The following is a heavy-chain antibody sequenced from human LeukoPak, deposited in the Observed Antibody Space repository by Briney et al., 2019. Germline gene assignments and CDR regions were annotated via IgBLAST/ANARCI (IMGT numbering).Heavy chain of an antibody. V-gene: IGHV3-30*02. D-gene: IGHD2-2*01. J-gene: IGHJ5*02. CDR1: GFTFSSYG. Sequence: HTGGSLRLSCAASGFTFSSYGMHWVRQAPGKGLEWVAFIRYDGSNKYYADSVKGRFTISRDNSKNTLYLQMNSLRAEDTAVYYCAKDIVVVPAATPFDPWGQGTLVTVSS. CDR2: IRYDGSNK. CDR3: AKDIVVVPAATPFDP.